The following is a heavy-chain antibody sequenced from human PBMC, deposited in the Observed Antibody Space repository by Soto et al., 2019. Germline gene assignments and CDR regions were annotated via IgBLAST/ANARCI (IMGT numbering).Heavy chain of an antibody. CDR3: ARGVSYDFWSGYYTGGHYYYYGMDV. Sequence: ASVKVSCKASGYTFTGYYMHWVRQAPGQGLEWMGWINPNSGGTNYAQKFQGWVTMTRDTSISTAYMELSRLRSDDTAVYHCARGVSYDFWSGYYTGGHYYYYGMDVWGQGTTVTVSS. CDR1: GYTFTGYY. CDR2: INPNSGGT. V-gene: IGHV1-2*04. D-gene: IGHD3-3*01. J-gene: IGHJ6*02.